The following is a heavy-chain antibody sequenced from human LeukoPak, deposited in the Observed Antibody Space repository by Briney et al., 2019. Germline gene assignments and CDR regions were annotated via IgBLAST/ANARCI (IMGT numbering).Heavy chain of an antibody. V-gene: IGHV4-59*08. CDR1: GGSISSYY. Sequence: PSETLSLTCTVSGGSISSYYWSWIRQPPGKGLEWIGYIYYSGSTNYNPSLKSRVTILVDTSKNQFSLKLTSVTAADTAVYYCARLQPAGTLDYWGQGTLVTVSS. J-gene: IGHJ4*02. D-gene: IGHD6-19*01. CDR2: IYYSGST. CDR3: ARLQPAGTLDY.